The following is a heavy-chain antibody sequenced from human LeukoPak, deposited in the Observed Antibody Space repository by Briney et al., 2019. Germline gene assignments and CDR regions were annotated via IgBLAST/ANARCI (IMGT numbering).Heavy chain of an antibody. CDR1: GYTFTSYG. CDR2: ISAYNGNT. CDR3: ATQPPGVVLMGDGDY. Sequence: ASVKVSCKASGYTFTSYGISWVRQAPGQGLEWMGWISAYNGNTNYAQKLQGRVTMTTDTSTSTAYMELRSLRSEDTAVYYCATQPPGVVLMGDGDYWGQGTLVTVSS. V-gene: IGHV1-18*01. J-gene: IGHJ4*02. D-gene: IGHD2-8*01.